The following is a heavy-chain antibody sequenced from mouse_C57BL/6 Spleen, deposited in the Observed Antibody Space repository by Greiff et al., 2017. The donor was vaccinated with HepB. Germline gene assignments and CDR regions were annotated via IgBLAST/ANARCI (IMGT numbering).Heavy chain of an antibody. CDR2: IYPGDGDT. V-gene: IGHV1-82*01. CDR3: AREDY. J-gene: IGHJ4*01. CDR1: GYAFSSSW. Sequence: VQLQQSGPELVKPGASVKISCKASGYAFSSSWMNWVKQRPGKGLEWIGRIYPGDGDTNYNRKFKGKATLTADKYSSTAYMQLSSLTSEDSAVYFCAREDYWGQGTSVTVSS.